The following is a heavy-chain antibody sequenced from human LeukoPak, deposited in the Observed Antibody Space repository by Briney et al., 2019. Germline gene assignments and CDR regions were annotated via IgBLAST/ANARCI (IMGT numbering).Heavy chain of an antibody. CDR2: INGSGGGT. Sequence: VGSLKLSCAASGFTFSSYAMSWVRQAPGQGLEWVSAINGSGGGTYYADSVKGRFTISRDNSKNTLYLQMNSLRAEDTAVYYCAIVLRKNTWIVVVPAYYYYYRGVWGKGPTVTVSS. J-gene: IGHJ6*03. V-gene: IGHV3-23*01. CDR3: AIVLRKNTWIVVVPAYYYYYRGV. CDR1: GFTFSSYA. D-gene: IGHD2-2*01.